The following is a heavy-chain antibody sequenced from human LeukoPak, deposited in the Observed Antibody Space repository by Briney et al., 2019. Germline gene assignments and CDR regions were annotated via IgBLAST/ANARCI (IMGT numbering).Heavy chain of an antibody. J-gene: IGHJ3*02. CDR1: GFTFSDYY. CDR2: ISSSGSTI. D-gene: IGHD6-13*01. CDR3: ARGYSSSWYNAFDI. Sequence: GGSLRLSCAASGFTFSDYYMSWIRQAPGKGLEWVSYISSSGSTIYYADSVKGRFTISRDNAKNSLYLQMNSLRAEDTAVYYCARGYSSSWYNAFDIWGQGTMVTVSS. V-gene: IGHV3-11*04.